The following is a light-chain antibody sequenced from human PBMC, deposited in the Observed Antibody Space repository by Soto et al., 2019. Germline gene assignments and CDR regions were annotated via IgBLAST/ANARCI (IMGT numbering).Light chain of an antibody. J-gene: IGKJ3*01. V-gene: IGKV3-20*01. CDR3: EQYAISFT. CDR2: AAS. CDR1: QSVNSNY. Sequence: IVLTQSPGTLSLSPGERATLSCRASQSVNSNYLAWYQQKPGQTPRLLIFAASATATGIPDRFSGTGSGTDFTLTTSRLDTADFAVYYCEQYAISFTFGPGTKVDI.